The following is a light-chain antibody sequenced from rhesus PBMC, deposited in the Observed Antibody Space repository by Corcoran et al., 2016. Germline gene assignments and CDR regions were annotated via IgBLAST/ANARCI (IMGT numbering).Light chain of an antibody. CDR1: PSVSSY. CDR2: GAS. CDR3: QQYNNWKFT. J-gene: IGKJ3*01. Sequence: EIVMTQSPATLSLSPGERATLSCRASPSVSSYVAWYQQKPEHAPRLLIYGASSRATGIPDRFSGSGSGTDFTLIISSLEPEDVGVYYCQQYNNWKFTFGPGTKLDIK. V-gene: IGKV3S9*01.